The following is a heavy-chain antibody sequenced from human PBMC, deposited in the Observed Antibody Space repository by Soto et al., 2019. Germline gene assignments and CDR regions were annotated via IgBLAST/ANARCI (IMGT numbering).Heavy chain of an antibody. D-gene: IGHD3-10*01. CDR3: ARGVRTGFYGLDV. Sequence: SVKVSCKASGGTLSNYALSWVRQAPGHGLEWVGGIIPVFGTSNYAQKFQGRVTITADESTSSAYMELSSLRSEDTAVYYCARGVRTGFYGLDVWGQGTTVTVSS. J-gene: IGHJ6*02. CDR1: GGTLSNYA. CDR2: IIPVFGTS. V-gene: IGHV1-69*13.